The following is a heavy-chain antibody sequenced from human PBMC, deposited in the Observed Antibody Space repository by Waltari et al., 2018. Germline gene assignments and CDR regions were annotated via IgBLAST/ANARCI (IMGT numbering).Heavy chain of an antibody. Sequence: QLQLQESGPGLVTPSETLSLTCTVSGGSISSSSYYWGWIRQPRGKGLEWIGSIYYSGSTYYNPSLKSRVTISVDTSKNQFSLKLSSVTAADTAVYYCARDNDSSGYYYSNWFDPWGQGTLVTVSS. J-gene: IGHJ5*02. CDR3: ARDNDSSGYYYSNWFDP. V-gene: IGHV4-39*07. D-gene: IGHD3-22*01. CDR1: GGSISSSSYY. CDR2: IYYSGST.